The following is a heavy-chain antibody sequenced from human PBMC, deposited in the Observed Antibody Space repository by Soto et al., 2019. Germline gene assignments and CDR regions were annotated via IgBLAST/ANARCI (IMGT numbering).Heavy chain of an antibody. CDR1: GYNFISYW. CDR2: IYPGDSDA. D-gene: IGHD3-10*01. V-gene: IGHV5-51*01. CDR3: ARQAYYGSGTYYSDY. J-gene: IGHJ4*02. Sequence: DSLKISCKASGYNFISYWVAWVRQVPGKGLEWMGIIYPGDSDATYSPSFEGQVTFSVDKSITTAYLQWISLKASDTAMYYCARQAYYGSGTYYSDYWGQGTQVTVSA.